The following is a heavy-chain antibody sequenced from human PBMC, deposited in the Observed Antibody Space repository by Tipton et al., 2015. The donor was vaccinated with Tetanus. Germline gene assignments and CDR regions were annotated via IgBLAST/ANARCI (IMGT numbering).Heavy chain of an antibody. Sequence: TLSLTCTVSGGSISSYYWSWIRQPAGKGLEWIGRIYSSGSTHYNPSPKSRVTMSLDTSKTQFSLRLSSVTAADTAVYFCARGVWFGPGPKYYFDYWGQGTLVTVSS. CDR3: ARGVWFGPGPKYYFDY. CDR2: IYSSGST. V-gene: IGHV4-4*07. D-gene: IGHD3-10*01. CDR1: GGSISSYY. J-gene: IGHJ4*02.